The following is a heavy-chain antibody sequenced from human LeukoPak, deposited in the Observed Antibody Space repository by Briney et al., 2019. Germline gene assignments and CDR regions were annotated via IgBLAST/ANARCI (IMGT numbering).Heavy chain of an antibody. Sequence: AGGSLRLSCAASGFTVSSNYMSWVRQAPGKGLEWVSVIYSGGSTYYADSVKGRFTISRDNSKNTLYLQMNSLRAEDTAVYYCAKSVVVITFRFDDWGQGALVTVSS. CDR1: GFTVSSNY. CDR3: AKSVVVITFRFDD. J-gene: IGHJ4*02. D-gene: IGHD2-15*01. V-gene: IGHV3-53*01. CDR2: IYSGGST.